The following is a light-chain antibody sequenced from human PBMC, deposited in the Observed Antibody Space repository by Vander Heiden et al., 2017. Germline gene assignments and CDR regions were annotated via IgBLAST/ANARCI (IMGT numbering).Light chain of an antibody. V-gene: IGKV1-5*01. J-gene: IGKJ1*01. Sequence: DIHMTPPPPTLPASVGDRVTTTSCATRSVSSWLAWYQQKPGKAPKLLIYDASSLESGVPSRFSGSGSGTEFTLTISSLQPDDFATYYCHQYNIYWGTFGQGTKVEIK. CDR1: RSVSSW. CDR2: DAS. CDR3: HQYNIYWGT.